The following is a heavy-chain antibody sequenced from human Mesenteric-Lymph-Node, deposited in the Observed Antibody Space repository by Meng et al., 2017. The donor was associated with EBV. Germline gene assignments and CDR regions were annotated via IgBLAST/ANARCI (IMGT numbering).Heavy chain of an antibody. CDR3: ARDRWYSRNYGSHFDF. D-gene: IGHD1-14*01. J-gene: IGHJ4*02. V-gene: IGHV1-18*01. CDR2: ISGYNANT. CDR1: GYTFTSYG. Sequence: QVQLVQSGAEVKKPGASVKVSCKTSGYTFTSYGISWVRQAPGQGLEWMGWISGYNANTDYAQTLQGRVTMTTDTSTNTTSMELRSLISDDTAVYYCARDRWYSRNYGSHFDFWGQGTLVTVSS.